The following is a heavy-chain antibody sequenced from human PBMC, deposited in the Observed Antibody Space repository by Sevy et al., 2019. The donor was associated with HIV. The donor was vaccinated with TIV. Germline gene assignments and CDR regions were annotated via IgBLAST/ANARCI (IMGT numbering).Heavy chain of an antibody. CDR2: ISSSSSNI. CDR1: GFSFSSYD. D-gene: IGHD5-12*01. CDR3: AREGGYTDQGMDV. J-gene: IGHJ6*02. V-gene: IGHV3-48*01. Sequence: GGSLRLSCAASGFSFSSYDMNWVRQAPGKGVEWLSYISSSSSNIYYAGSVKGRFTISRDNAKNSLYVQMNSLRAEDTAVYYCAREGGYTDQGMDVWGQWTTVTVSS.